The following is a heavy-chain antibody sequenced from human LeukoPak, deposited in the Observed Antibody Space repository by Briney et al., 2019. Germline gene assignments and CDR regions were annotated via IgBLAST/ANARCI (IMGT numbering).Heavy chain of an antibody. CDR3: ARAILYCSSANCYTTFRRGLGIAAAGPYDY. CDR1: GDSVSNNSAA. V-gene: IGHV6-1*01. Sequence: SQTLSLTCAISGDSVSNNSAAWNWIRQSPSRGLEWLGRTYYRSKWYNDYAVSVKSRVTINPDTSRNQFSLQLNSVTPEDTAVYYCARAILYCSSANCYTTFRRGLGIAAAGPYDYWGQGTLVTVSS. CDR2: TYYRSKWYN. D-gene: IGHD2-2*02. J-gene: IGHJ4*02.